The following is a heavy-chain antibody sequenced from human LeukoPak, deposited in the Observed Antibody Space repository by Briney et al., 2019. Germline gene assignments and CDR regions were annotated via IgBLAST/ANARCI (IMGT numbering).Heavy chain of an antibody. V-gene: IGHV1-2*04. D-gene: IGHD3-16*02. Sequence: ASVRVSCTSSGYTFTGYYMHWVRQAPGQGHEWMGWINPNSGGTNYAQKFQGWVTMNRDTSITTAYMELSRLRSHDTAVYYCARELMITFGGVIVPRPSDAFDIWGQGTMVTVSS. CDR3: ARELMITFGGVIVPRPSDAFDI. J-gene: IGHJ3*02. CDR1: GYTFTGYY. CDR2: INPNSGGT.